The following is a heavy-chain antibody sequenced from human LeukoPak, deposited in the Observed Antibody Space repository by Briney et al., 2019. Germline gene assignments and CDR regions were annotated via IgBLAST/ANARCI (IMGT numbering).Heavy chain of an antibody. V-gene: IGHV3-48*03. CDR2: ISSSGSTM. Sequence: PGGSLRLSCAASGFTFSSYEMNWVRQPPGRGLEGISYISSSGSTMYNADSVKGRFTVSRENAKNSLYLQMNSLRAEDTAVYYCARDQDAYSSGWYGVFDYWGQGTLVTVSS. CDR1: GFTFSSYE. D-gene: IGHD6-19*01. CDR3: ARDQDAYSSGWYGVFDY. J-gene: IGHJ4*02.